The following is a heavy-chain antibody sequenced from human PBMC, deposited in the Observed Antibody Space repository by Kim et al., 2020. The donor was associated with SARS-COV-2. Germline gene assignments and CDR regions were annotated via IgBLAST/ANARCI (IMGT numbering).Heavy chain of an antibody. CDR2: ISYDGSNK. CDR1: GFTFSSYG. J-gene: IGHJ4*02. D-gene: IGHD4-4*01. V-gene: IGHV3-30*03. CDR3: ATWWDYRY. Sequence: GGSLRLSCAASGFTFSSYGMHWVRQAPGKGLEWVAVISYDGSNKYYADSVKGRFTISRDNSKNTLYLQMNSLRAEDTAVYYCATWWDYRYWGQGTLVTVSS.